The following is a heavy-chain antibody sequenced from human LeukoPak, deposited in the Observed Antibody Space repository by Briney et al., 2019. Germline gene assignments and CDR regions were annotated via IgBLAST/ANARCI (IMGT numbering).Heavy chain of an antibody. Sequence: GRSLRLSCAASGFTFSSYAMHWVRQAPGKGLEWVAVISYDGSNKYYADSVKGRFTISRDNSKNTLYLQMNSLRAEDTAVYYCARSISSTSNRPWYWGQGTLVTVSS. V-gene: IGHV3-30*04. J-gene: IGHJ4*02. CDR2: ISYDGSNK. D-gene: IGHD2-2*01. CDR1: GFTFSSYA. CDR3: ARSISSTSNRPWY.